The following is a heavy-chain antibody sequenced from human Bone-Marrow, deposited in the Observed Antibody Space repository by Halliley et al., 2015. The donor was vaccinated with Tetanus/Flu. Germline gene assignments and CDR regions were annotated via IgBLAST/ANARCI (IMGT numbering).Heavy chain of an antibody. CDR3: VTGAGWLPDY. Sequence: GKGLEWIGYVYDSGSPNSNPSLKSRVTMSRDTSKNRFSLNLSSVTAADTAVYYCVTGAGWLPDYWGQGTLVTVS. CDR2: VYDSGSP. J-gene: IGHJ4*02. V-gene: IGHV4-59*01. D-gene: IGHD5-12*01.